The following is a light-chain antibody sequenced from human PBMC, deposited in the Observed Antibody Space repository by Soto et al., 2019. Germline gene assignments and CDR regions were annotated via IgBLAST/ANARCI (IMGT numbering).Light chain of an antibody. V-gene: IGLV1-51*01. J-gene: IGLJ2*01. Sequence: QSVLTQPPSLSAAPGQKVTISCAGSTANIGNYHVCWYQHVPGRAPKVLIYDTSKRPSGIPDRFSGSKSGTSATLDIAGLQPGDEADYYCGTWDTSLRVGLFGGGTKLTVL. CDR2: DTS. CDR3: GTWDTSLRVGL. CDR1: TANIGNYH.